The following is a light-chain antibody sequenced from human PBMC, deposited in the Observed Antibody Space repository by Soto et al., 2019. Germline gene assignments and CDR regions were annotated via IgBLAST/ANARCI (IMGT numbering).Light chain of an antibody. Sequence: QSVLTQPPSVSGAPGQRVAISCTGSSSNIGAGFDVHWYQQFPGTAPKLLIYDNNNRASGVPDRFSGSKSGASASLAIPGLQAEDEADYYCQSYDSSLSAVVFGGGTKVTVL. CDR3: QSYDSSLSAVV. CDR1: SSNIGAGFD. V-gene: IGLV1-40*01. J-gene: IGLJ2*01. CDR2: DNN.